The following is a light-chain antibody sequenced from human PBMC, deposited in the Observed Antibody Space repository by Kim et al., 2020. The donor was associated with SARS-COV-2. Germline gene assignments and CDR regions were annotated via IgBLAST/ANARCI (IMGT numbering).Light chain of an antibody. V-gene: IGLV3-25*03. CDR1: ALPKKY. Sequence: PGKTARITCSGDALPKKYAYWFQQKPGQAPVVVIYEDTERPSGIPERFSGSTSGTTVTLTISGVQAEDEADYYCQSSDSSDTFWVFGGGTKLTVL. CDR2: EDT. CDR3: QSSDSSDTFWV. J-gene: IGLJ3*02.